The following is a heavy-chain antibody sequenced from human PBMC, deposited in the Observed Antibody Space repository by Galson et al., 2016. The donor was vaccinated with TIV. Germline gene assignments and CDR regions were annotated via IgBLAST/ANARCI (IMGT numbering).Heavy chain of an antibody. Sequence: SLRLSCAASGFTFDDYDFSWVRQAPGKGLEWVSSINWNGASTGHADSVKGRFTLSRDNAKNSLYLQMNDLRVEDTAFYHCAREVTCGGACYYFDFWGQGTLVTVSS. D-gene: IGHD2-21*02. CDR3: AREVTCGGACYYFDF. CDR2: INWNGAST. J-gene: IGHJ4*02. V-gene: IGHV3-20*01. CDR1: GFTFDDYD.